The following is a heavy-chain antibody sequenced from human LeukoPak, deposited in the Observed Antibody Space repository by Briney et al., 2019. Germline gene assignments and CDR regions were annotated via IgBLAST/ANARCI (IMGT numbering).Heavy chain of an antibody. J-gene: IGHJ6*03. V-gene: IGHV3-30*18. D-gene: IGHD5-12*01. Sequence: GRSLRLSCAASGFTFSSYGMHWVRQAPGKGLEWVAVISYDGSNKYYADSVKGRFTISRDNSKNTLYLQMKSLRAEDAAVYYCAKGGGYEAQYYYYYLDVWGKGTTVTISS. CDR1: GFTFSSYG. CDR2: ISYDGSNK. CDR3: AKGGGYEAQYYYYYLDV.